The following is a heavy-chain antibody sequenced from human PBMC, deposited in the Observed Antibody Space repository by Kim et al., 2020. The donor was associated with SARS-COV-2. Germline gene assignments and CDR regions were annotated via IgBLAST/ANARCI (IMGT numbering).Heavy chain of an antibody. J-gene: IGHJ4*02. CDR2: IWDTGRT. CDR3: VKNGWYSLHY. CDR1: GDSIGSQTW. V-gene: IGHV4-4*02. Sequence: SETLSLTCGVSGDSIGSQTWWSWVRQSPGKGLEWIGQIWDTGRTDYNPSVKNRVIISLQKSKYQFSLKLSSVTAADTAIYYCVKNGWYSLHYWGQGILVSVSS. D-gene: IGHD2-15*01.